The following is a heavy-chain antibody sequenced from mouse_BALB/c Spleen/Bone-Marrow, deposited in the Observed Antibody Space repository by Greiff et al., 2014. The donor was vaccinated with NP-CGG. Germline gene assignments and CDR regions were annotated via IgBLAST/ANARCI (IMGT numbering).Heavy chain of an antibody. D-gene: IGHD2-3*01. CDR3: ARAGYYTLFAY. V-gene: IGHV1-18*01. Sequence: VQLQQPGPELVKPGASVKITCKASGYTFTDYNMDWVKQSHGKSLEWIGNISPNNGGTIYNQKFKGKATLTVDKSSTTAYMELRSLTSEDTAVYYCARAGYYTLFAYWGQGTLVTVSA. J-gene: IGHJ3*01. CDR1: GYTFTDYN. CDR2: ISPNNGGT.